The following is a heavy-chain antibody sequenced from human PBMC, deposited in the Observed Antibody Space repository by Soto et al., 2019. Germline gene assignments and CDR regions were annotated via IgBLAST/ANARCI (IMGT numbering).Heavy chain of an antibody. Sequence: QVQLVQSGAEVRKPGSSVKVSCKASGGTFSRHGISWVRQAPGQGLEWMGGIIPIFGTANHAQKFQGRVTITADESTSTAYMELSSLRSEDTAVYYCASQRYSYGQNVDYWGQGTLVTVSS. V-gene: IGHV1-69*01. CDR2: IIPIFGTA. CDR3: ASQRYSYGQNVDY. D-gene: IGHD5-18*01. J-gene: IGHJ4*02. CDR1: GGTFSRHG.